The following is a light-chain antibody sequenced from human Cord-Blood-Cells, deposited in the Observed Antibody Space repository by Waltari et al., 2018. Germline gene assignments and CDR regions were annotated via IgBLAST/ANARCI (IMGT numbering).Light chain of an antibody. J-gene: IGLJ3*02. Sequence: QSVLTQPPSASGTPGQRVTISCSGSSSNIGSNTVNWYQQLPGTAPKLLIYSNKQRPAGAPDRFSGAKSGTSASLAISGLQSEDEADYYCAAWDDSLSGWVFGGGTKLTVL. CDR1: SSNIGSNT. CDR3: AAWDDSLSGWV. V-gene: IGLV1-44*01. CDR2: SNK.